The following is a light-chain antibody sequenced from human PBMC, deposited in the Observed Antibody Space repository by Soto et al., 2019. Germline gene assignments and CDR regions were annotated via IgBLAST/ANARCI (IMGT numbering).Light chain of an antibody. CDR3: QQYCCSLLS. J-gene: IGKJ4*01. Sequence: EIVLTQSPGTLSLSPGEGATLSCRASQSVSNNFVAWYQQRPGKAPRLLIYGSSSRASGIPDRFSGSGSGTDFTLTISRLEPEDFAVYYCQQYCCSLLSFGGATMVEIK. V-gene: IGKV3-20*01. CDR2: GSS. CDR1: QSVSNNF.